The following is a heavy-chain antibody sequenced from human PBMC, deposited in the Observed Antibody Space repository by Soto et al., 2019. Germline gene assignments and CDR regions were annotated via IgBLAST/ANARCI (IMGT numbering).Heavy chain of an antibody. CDR2: ISYDGSNK. CDR3: AKGGYCSGGSCYGAFDI. J-gene: IGHJ3*02. CDR1: GFTFSSYG. V-gene: IGHV3-30*18. D-gene: IGHD2-15*01. Sequence: GGSLSLSCAASGFTFSSYGMHWVRQAPGKGLERVAVISYDGSNKYYADSVKGRFTISRDNSKNTLYLQMNSLRAEDTAVYYCAKGGYCSGGSCYGAFDIWGQGTMVTVSS.